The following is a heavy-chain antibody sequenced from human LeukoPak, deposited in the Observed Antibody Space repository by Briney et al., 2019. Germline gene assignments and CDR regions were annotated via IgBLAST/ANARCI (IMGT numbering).Heavy chain of an antibody. CDR3: ARDPGSGTLGWFDP. Sequence: HGASVKVSCKASGYTFTSYGISWVRQAPGQGLEWMGWISAYNGNTNYAQKLQGRVTMTTDTSTSTAYMELRSLRSDDTAVYYCARDPGSGTLGWFDPWGQGTLVTVSS. D-gene: IGHD1-26*01. CDR1: GYTFTSYG. CDR2: ISAYNGNT. V-gene: IGHV1-18*01. J-gene: IGHJ5*02.